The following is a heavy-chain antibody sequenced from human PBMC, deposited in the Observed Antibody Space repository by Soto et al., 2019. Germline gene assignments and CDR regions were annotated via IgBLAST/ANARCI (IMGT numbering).Heavy chain of an antibody. CDR3: AREMVRGVIRGMDV. V-gene: IGHV4-59*01. Sequence: QVQLQESGPGLVKPSETLSLTCTVSGGSISSYYWSWIRQPPGKGLEWIGYIYYSGSTNYNPSLKSRVTISVDTSKNQFSLKLSSVTAADTAVYYCAREMVRGVIRGMDVWGQGTTVTVSS. J-gene: IGHJ6*02. D-gene: IGHD3-10*01. CDR2: IYYSGST. CDR1: GGSISSYY.